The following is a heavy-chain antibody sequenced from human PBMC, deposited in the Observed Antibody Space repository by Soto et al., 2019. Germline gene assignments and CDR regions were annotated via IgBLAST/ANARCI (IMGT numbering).Heavy chain of an antibody. J-gene: IGHJ5*02. CDR3: AHFSDLELLDP. CDR1: GGSISRYF. Sequence: SETLSLTCTVSGGSISRYFWSWIRQSPGKGLEWIGYIFYTGSTTYNPSLKSRVTISIDTSKNQFSLKLSSLTAADTAVYYCAHFSDLELLDPWGRGTLVTVSS. D-gene: IGHD2-21*01. V-gene: IGHV4-59*01. CDR2: IFYTGST.